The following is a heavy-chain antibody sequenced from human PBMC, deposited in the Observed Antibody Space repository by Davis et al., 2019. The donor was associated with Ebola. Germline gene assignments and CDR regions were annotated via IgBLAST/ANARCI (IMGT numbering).Heavy chain of an antibody. CDR2: IKQDGSEK. CDR3: ARDPLIIGDATTDS. Sequence: GESLKISCAASGFTFSSFWMSWVRQAPGKGLEWVASIKQDGSEKYYVDSVKGRCTISRDNAKNSLFLQMNSLRADDTAVYYCARDPLIIGDATTDSWGQGTLVTVSS. V-gene: IGHV3-7*01. J-gene: IGHJ5*01. D-gene: IGHD2/OR15-2a*01. CDR1: GFTFSSFW.